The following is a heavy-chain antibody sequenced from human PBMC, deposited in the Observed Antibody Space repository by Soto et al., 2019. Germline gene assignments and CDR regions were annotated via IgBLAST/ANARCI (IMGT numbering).Heavy chain of an antibody. CDR1: GFTFSNYA. Sequence: QVQLVESGGGVVQPGRSLRLSCAASGFTFSNYAMHWVRQAPGKGLEWVAVISYDGSNKYYADSVKGRFTISRDNSKNTVYLQMNSLRAEDRAVYYCARGRSLSSGPYFDYWGQGTLVTVSS. D-gene: IGHD4-17*01. V-gene: IGHV3-30-3*01. CDR3: ARGRSLSSGPYFDY. J-gene: IGHJ4*02. CDR2: ISYDGSNK.